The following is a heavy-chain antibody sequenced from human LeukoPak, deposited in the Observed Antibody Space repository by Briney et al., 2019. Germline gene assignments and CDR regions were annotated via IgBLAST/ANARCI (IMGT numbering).Heavy chain of an antibody. CDR3: ARGGLGLGSYSVDY. CDR2: IIPILGIA. CDR1: GGTFSSYA. J-gene: IGHJ4*02. V-gene: IGHV1-69*04. Sequence: GASVKVSCKASGGTFSSYAISWVRQAPGQGLEWMGRIIPILGIANYAQKFQGRVTITADKSTSTAYMELSSLRSEDTAVYYCARGGLGLGSYSVDYWGQGTLVTVSS. D-gene: IGHD1-26*01.